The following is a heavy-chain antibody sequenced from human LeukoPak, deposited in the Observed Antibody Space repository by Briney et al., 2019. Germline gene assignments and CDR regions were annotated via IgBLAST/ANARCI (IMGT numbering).Heavy chain of an antibody. Sequence: GASVKVSFKASGYTFTSYGISWVRQAPGQGLEWMGWISAYNGNTNYAQKLQGRVTMTTDTSTSTAYMELRSLRSDDTAVYYCARVAYDSSGYYPRGYYFDYWGQGTLVTVSS. D-gene: IGHD3-22*01. J-gene: IGHJ4*02. V-gene: IGHV1-18*01. CDR2: ISAYNGNT. CDR3: ARVAYDSSGYYPRGYYFDY. CDR1: GYTFTSYG.